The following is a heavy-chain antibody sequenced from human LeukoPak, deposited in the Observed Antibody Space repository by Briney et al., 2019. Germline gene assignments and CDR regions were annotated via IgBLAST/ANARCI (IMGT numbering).Heavy chain of an antibody. V-gene: IGHV3-23*01. D-gene: IGHD2-2*01. CDR3: ANGPDCSSTSCYWSYFDY. Sequence: PGGSLRLSCAASGFTFSSYAMSWVRRAPGKGLEWVSGISGGGGSTYYADSLKGRFTISRDNSKNTLYLQMNNLRAEDTAVYYCANGPDCSSTSCYWSYFDYWGQGTLVTVSS. CDR1: GFTFSSYA. J-gene: IGHJ4*02. CDR2: ISGGGGST.